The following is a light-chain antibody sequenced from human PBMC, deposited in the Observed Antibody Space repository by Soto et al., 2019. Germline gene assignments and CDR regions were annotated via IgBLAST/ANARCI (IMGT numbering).Light chain of an antibody. Sequence: QPVLTQPPSASGTPGLRVTMSCSGSSSNIGSNTVNWYQQLPGTAPKLLIYSSNQRPSGVPDRFSGSKSGTSASLAISGLQSEDEADYYCATWDDSLNGVVFGGGTKVTVL. V-gene: IGLV1-44*01. J-gene: IGLJ2*01. CDR2: SSN. CDR3: ATWDDSLNGVV. CDR1: SSNIGSNT.